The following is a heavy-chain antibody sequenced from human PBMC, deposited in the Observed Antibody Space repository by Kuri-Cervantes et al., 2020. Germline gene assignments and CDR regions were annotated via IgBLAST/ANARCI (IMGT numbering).Heavy chain of an antibody. J-gene: IGHJ4*02. V-gene: IGHV3-33*01. Sequence: LSLTCAASGFTFSSYGMHWVRQAPGKGLEWVAVIWYDGSNKYYADSVKGRFTISRDNSKNTLYLQMNSLRAEDTAVYYCAPGSSLHPLFRWGQGTLVTVSS. CDR1: GFTFSSYG. CDR3: APGSSLHPLFR. CDR2: IWYDGSNK. D-gene: IGHD3-10*01.